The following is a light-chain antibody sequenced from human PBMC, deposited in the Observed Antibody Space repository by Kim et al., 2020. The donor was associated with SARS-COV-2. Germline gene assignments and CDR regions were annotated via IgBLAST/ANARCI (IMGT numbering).Light chain of an antibody. J-gene: IGLJ2*01. Sequence: SYELTQPSSVSVSPGQTARITCPGDVLPKKFARWLQQKPGQAPVLVIYKDSERPSGIPERFSGSSSGTTVTLTISEAQPDDEDDYYCYSAADRNLIFGGGTQLTVL. CDR3: YSAADRNLI. CDR2: KDS. CDR1: VLPKKF. V-gene: IGLV3-27*01.